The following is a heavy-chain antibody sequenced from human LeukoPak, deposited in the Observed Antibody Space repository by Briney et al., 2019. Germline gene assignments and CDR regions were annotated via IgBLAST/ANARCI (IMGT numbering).Heavy chain of an antibody. Sequence: GGSLRLSCAASGFTFSSYAMTWVRQAPGEGLEWVSAISGTISSTYYADSVKGRFTISRDNSKNTLYLQMNSLRAEDTAVYYCAKGSSSRDYYYGMDVWGQGTTVTVSS. CDR2: ISGTISST. D-gene: IGHD6-6*01. V-gene: IGHV3-23*01. CDR3: AKGSSSRDYYYGMDV. J-gene: IGHJ6*02. CDR1: GFTFSSYA.